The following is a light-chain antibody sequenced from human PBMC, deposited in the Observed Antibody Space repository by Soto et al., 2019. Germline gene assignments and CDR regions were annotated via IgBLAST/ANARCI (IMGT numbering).Light chain of an antibody. CDR2: GAS. Sequence: EIVMTQSPATLSVSPGERATLSCRASQTVSSNLAWYQQRVGQAPRLLIYGASTRATGIPARFSGSGSGTEFTLTSSRLQSEDFALYFCQQYNNWPGSFGPGTKVDIK. CDR3: QQYNNWPGS. V-gene: IGKV3-15*01. J-gene: IGKJ3*01. CDR1: QTVSSN.